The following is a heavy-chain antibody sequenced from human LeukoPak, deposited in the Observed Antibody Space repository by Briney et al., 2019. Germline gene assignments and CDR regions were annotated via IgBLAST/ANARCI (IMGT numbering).Heavy chain of an antibody. CDR3: VKSGGYGLIDY. CDR2: IYYTGST. D-gene: IGHD1-26*01. J-gene: IGHJ4*02. Sequence: PSETLSLTCAVSGASISGSGYYLGWIRQPPGKGREWIGNIYYTGSTYYNASLQSRVTISIDTSKNQFSLRLNSVTAADTAMYYCVKSGGYGLIDYWGQGTLVTVSS. CDR1: GASISGSGYY. V-gene: IGHV4-39*01.